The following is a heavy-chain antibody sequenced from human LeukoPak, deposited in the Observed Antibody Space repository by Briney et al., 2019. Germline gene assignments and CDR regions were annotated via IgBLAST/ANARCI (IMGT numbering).Heavy chain of an antibody. Sequence: SETLSLTCTVSGDPISSYYWSWIRQPPGKGLEWIGYFYYSGSTNYNPSLKSRVSISVDTSKNQFSLNLTSVTAADTAVYFCARPGIAATGAFDCWGQGTLVTVSS. D-gene: IGHD6-13*01. CDR3: ARPGIAATGAFDC. V-gene: IGHV4-59*08. J-gene: IGHJ4*02. CDR2: FYYSGST. CDR1: GDPISSYY.